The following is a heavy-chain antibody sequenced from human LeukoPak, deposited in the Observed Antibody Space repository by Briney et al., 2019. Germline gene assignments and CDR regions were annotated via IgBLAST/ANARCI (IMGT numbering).Heavy chain of an antibody. D-gene: IGHD3-3*02. J-gene: IGHJ5*02. CDR2: IRDDGSEK. Sequence: PGGSLRLSCAASGFTFSNHWMRWVRQAPGKGLEWVANIRDDGSEKYYVDSVKGRFTVSRDNVKNSLFLQMNSLRVDDTGVYYCAKSGSSVFWSWGQGTLVTVSS. CDR3: AKSGSSVFWS. V-gene: IGHV3-7*03. CDR1: GFTFSNHW.